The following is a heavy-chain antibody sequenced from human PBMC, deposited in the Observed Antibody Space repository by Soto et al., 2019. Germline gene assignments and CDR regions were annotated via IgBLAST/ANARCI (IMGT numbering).Heavy chain of an antibody. V-gene: IGHV3-9*01. J-gene: IGHJ4*02. CDR2: ISWSGGTI. Sequence: EVQLVESGGGLVQPGRSLRLSCAASGFTLRNYAMHWVRQAPGKGLEWVSGISWSGGTIGYADSVKGQFTISRDNAKNSLYLEMNSLRAEDTALYYGAKDKLNSNYEYYFDLWGQGTLVTVSS. CDR3: AKDKLNSNYEYYFDL. CDR1: GFTLRNYA. D-gene: IGHD4-4*01.